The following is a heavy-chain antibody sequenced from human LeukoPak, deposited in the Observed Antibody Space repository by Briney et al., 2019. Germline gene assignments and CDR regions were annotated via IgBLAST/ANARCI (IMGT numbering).Heavy chain of an antibody. CDR2: VSARTNRT. Sequence: GGSLRLSCAASGFDFGRDALNWVRQAPGRGLCWVAGVSARTNRTFYEDSVEGRFTISRDNSKNTLYLQMDSLRGDDTAVYYCTSDIGVPAWFDPRGQGTLVIVSS. J-gene: IGHJ5*02. CDR3: TSDIGVPAWFDP. D-gene: IGHD3-10*01. V-gene: IGHV3-23*01. CDR1: GFDFGRDA.